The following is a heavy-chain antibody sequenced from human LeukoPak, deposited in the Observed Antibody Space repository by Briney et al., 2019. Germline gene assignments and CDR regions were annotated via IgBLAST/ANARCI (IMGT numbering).Heavy chain of an antibody. V-gene: IGHV1-2*02. CDR3: ARGPFRNVDTAMIASRFDP. CDR2: INANSGVT. Sequence: GASVKVSCKASGYTFTDYYIHWVRQAPGQGLEWMGWINANSGVTNYPQKFQGRVTMTRDTSTTTAYMELKSLRSDDTAVFYCARGPFRNVDTAMIASRFDPWGQGTLVTVSS. D-gene: IGHD5-18*01. J-gene: IGHJ5*02. CDR1: GYTFTDYY.